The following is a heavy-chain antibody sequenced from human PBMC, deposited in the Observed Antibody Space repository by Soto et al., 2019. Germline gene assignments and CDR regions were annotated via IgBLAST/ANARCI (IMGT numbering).Heavy chain of an antibody. V-gene: IGHV4-30-4*01. J-gene: IGHJ6*02. CDR1: GGSISNADYY. CDR3: ARAIVVTVGGMDV. CDR2: IYYSGSS. D-gene: IGHD5-12*01. Sequence: QVQLQESGPGLVKPSQTLSLTCTVSGGSISNADYYWSWVRQPPGKGLEWIGYIYYSGSSFFNPSHKSRVTMSKDTSKNQFSLRLTSVTAADTAVYYCARAIVVTVGGMDVWGRGTTVTVSS.